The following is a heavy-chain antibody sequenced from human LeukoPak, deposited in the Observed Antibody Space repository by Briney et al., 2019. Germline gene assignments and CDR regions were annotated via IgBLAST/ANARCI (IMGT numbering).Heavy chain of an antibody. CDR3: ARSFLWFGEFPFDY. Sequence: ASVKVSRKASGYTFTSYAMHWVRQAPGQRLEWMGWINAGNGNTKYSQKFQGRVTITRDTSASTAYMELSSLRSEDTAVYYCARSFLWFGEFPFDYWGQGTLVTVSS. CDR1: GYTFTSYA. V-gene: IGHV1-3*01. CDR2: INAGNGNT. J-gene: IGHJ4*02. D-gene: IGHD3-10*01.